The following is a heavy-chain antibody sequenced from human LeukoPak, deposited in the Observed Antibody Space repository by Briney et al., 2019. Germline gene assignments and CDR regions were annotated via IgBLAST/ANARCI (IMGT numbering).Heavy chain of an antibody. V-gene: IGHV4-34*01. CDR2: INHSGGT. J-gene: IGHJ4*02. D-gene: IGHD3-3*01. CDR1: GGSFSGYY. CDR3: ARTYYDFWSGYSGGYYFDY. Sequence: KPSETLSLTCAVYGGSFSGYYWSWIRQPPGKGLEWIGEINHSGGTNYNPSLKSRVTISVDTSKNQFSLKLSSVTAADTAVYYCARTYYDFWSGYSGGYYFDYWGQGTLVTVSS.